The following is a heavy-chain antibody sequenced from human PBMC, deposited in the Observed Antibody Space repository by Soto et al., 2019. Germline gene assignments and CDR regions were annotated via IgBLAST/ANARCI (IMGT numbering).Heavy chain of an antibody. CDR2: INPNSGGT. Sequence: GASVKVSCKASGYTFTGYYMHWVRQAPGQGLEWMGWINPNSGGTNYAQKFQGWVTMTRDTSISTAYMELRSLRSDDTAVYYCARDDCSSTSCYVYYFDYWGQGTLVTVSS. D-gene: IGHD2-2*01. V-gene: IGHV1-2*04. CDR1: GYTFTGYY. J-gene: IGHJ4*02. CDR3: ARDDCSSTSCYVYYFDY.